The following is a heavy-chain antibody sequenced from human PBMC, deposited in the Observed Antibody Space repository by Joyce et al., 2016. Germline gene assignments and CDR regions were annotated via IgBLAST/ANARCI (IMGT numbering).Heavy chain of an antibody. Sequence: QVQLVESGGGVVQPGRSLRLSCAASGFTFRSCGMHWVRQAPGKGLEWVAVISYDGSNKYYADSVKGRFILSRDNSKNTLYLQMNRLRVEDTAVYYCAKELDTIGMDVWGQGTTVTVS. CDR2: ISYDGSNK. J-gene: IGHJ6*02. V-gene: IGHV3-30*18. CDR1: GFTFRSCG. D-gene: IGHD3-3*01. CDR3: AKELDTIGMDV.